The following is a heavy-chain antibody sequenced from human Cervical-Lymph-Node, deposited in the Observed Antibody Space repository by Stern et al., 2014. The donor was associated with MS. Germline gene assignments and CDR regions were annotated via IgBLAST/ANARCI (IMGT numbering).Heavy chain of an antibody. CDR2: ISSAASYI. V-gene: IGHV3-21*01. CDR1: GFTFSRYS. J-gene: IGHJ4*02. Sequence: EDQLVESGGGLVKPGGSLRLSCAASGFTFSRYSMNWVRQAPGKGLEWVSSISSAASYIYYSDSVRGRFTISRDNAKTALFLQMSSLRVEDTAVYYCAKYCSDSICNGFDHRGQGALVTVSS. D-gene: IGHD2-15*01. CDR3: AKYCSDSICNGFDH.